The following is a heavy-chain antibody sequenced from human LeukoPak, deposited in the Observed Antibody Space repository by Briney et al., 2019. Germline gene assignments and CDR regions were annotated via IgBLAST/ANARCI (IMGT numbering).Heavy chain of an antibody. V-gene: IGHV4-59*08. CDR2: IFYSGDT. CDR3: ARLQQQLVTP. CDR1: GGSISSYY. Sequence: PSETLSLTCTVSGGSISSYYWSWVRQPPGKGLEWIGYIFYSGDTRYGPSLESRVSISLDTSNNQFSLKLSSVTAADTAVYYCARLQQQLVTPWGQGTLVTVSS. D-gene: IGHD6-13*01. J-gene: IGHJ5*02.